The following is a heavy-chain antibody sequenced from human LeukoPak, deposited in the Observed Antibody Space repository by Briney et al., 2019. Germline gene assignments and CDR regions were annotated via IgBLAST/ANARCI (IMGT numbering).Heavy chain of an antibody. CDR3: ARTGGYLVWGVQNSFDT. D-gene: IGHD3-10*01. Sequence: SETLSLTCTVSGGSISSSSYYWGRVRQPPGKGLEWIGSGSTCYNPSPKSRVSISVDTSRNQFSLKLRSVTAADTAVYYYARTGGYLVWGVQNSFDTWGQGTLVTVSS. V-gene: IGHV4-39*01. CDR1: GGSISSSSYY. CDR2: SGST. J-gene: IGHJ5*02.